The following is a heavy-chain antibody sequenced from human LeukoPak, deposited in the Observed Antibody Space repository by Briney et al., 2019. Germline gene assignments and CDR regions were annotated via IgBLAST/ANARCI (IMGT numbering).Heavy chain of an antibody. V-gene: IGHV1-69*05. Sequence: SVKVSCKASGGTFSSYAISWVRQAPGQGLEWMGRIIPIFGGANYAQKFQGRVTITTDESTSTAFMELSSLRSEDTAVYYCARDGRSGSYSHWYFDLWGRGTLVTVSS. J-gene: IGHJ2*01. CDR2: IIPIFGGA. CDR1: GGTFSSYA. D-gene: IGHD1-26*01. CDR3: ARDGRSGSYSHWYFDL.